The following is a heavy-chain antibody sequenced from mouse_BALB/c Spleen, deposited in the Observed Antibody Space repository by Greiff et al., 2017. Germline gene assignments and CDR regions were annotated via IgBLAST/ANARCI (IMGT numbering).Heavy chain of an antibody. V-gene: IGHV14-4*02. J-gene: IGHJ2*01. CDR2: IDPENGDT. CDR1: GFNIKDYY. D-gene: IGHD1-1*02. CDR3: ARGGTIFDY. Sequence: EVQLQESGAELVRSGASVKLSCTASGFNIKDYYMHWVKQRPEQGLEWIGWIDPENGDTEYAPKFQGKATMTADTSSNTAYLQLSSLTSEDTAVYYCARGGTIFDYWGQGTTLTVSS.